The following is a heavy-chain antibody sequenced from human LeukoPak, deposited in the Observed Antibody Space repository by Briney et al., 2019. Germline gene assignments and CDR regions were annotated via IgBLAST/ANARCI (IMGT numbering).Heavy chain of an antibody. D-gene: IGHD5-18*01. Sequence: SETLSLTCSVSGASISSSSSYWGWIRQPPGRGLEWIGNFYYSGKTNYNPSLKSRVTISVDTSKNQFALKLSSVTAADSDVYYCARLQLRGYGYGPWEGPTWLDYWGQGTLVTVSS. J-gene: IGHJ4*02. V-gene: IGHV4-39*06. CDR2: FYYSGKT. CDR1: GASISSSSSY. CDR3: ARLQLRGYGYGPWEGPTWLDY.